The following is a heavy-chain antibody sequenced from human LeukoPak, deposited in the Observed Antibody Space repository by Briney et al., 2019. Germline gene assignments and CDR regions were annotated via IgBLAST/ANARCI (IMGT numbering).Heavy chain of an antibody. CDR1: GFTFSSYA. CDR2: ISGSGGST. D-gene: IGHD3-10*01. CDR3: ARVGPIRGDPYYGMDV. V-gene: IGHV3-23*01. Sequence: GGSLRLSCAASGFTFSSYAMSWVRQAPGKGLEWVSAISGSGGSTYYADSVKGRFTISRDNSKNTLYLQMNSLRAEDTAVYYCARVGPIRGDPYYGMDVWGQGTTVTVSS. J-gene: IGHJ6*02.